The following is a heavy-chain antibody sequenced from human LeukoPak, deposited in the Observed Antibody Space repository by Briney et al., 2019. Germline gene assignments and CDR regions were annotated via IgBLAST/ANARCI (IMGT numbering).Heavy chain of an antibody. D-gene: IGHD3-10*01. Sequence: SVKVSCKASGGTFSSYAISWVRQAPGQGLEWTGGIIPIFGTANYAQKFQGRVTITADESTSTAYMELSSLRAEDTAVYYCARANRGGMVRGVTYPNYYMDVWGKGTTVTVSS. V-gene: IGHV1-69*13. CDR2: IIPIFGTA. CDR1: GGTFSSYA. CDR3: ARANRGGMVRGVTYPNYYMDV. J-gene: IGHJ6*03.